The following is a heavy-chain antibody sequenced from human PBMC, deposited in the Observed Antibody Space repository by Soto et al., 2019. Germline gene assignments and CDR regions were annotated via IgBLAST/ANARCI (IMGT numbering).Heavy chain of an antibody. CDR1: GYTFSSYS. D-gene: IGHD2-8*01. CDR2: ISTTSGNT. Sequence: ASVKVSCKTSGYTFSSYSINWVRQAPGQGLEWMAWISTTSGNTHYAERVQGRVTVTLDKSARTAFMEMWGLTSDDTAVYFCARDNGHYDFWGQGTLVTVSS. V-gene: IGHV1-18*01. J-gene: IGHJ4*02. CDR3: ARDNGHYDF.